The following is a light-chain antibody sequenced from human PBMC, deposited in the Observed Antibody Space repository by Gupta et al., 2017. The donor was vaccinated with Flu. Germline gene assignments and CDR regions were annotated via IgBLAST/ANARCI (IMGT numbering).Light chain of an antibody. CDR2: GNT. CDR3: QSYDSGLSGSWV. V-gene: IGLV1-40*01. J-gene: IGLJ2*01. CDR1: SPNIGAGFG. Sequence: QSVLTQPPSVSGAPGQKVPISCTGSSPNIGAGFGVHWYKYIPGTAPNLLIYGNTNRHSGVPDRFSGSKSGTSVSLAITGLQAEDEAYYYCQSYDSGLSGSWVFGGGTKL.